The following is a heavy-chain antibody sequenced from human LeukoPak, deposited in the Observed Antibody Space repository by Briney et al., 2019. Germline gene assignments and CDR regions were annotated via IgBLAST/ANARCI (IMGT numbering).Heavy chain of an antibody. CDR2: IYHSGST. Sequence: SETLSLTCTVSGDSISSYYWSWIRQPPGKGLEWIGYIYHSGSTNYNPSLKSRVTISADTSKDQFSLKLASVTAADTAVYYCATGYSSTWYYFDYWGQGTLVTVSS. CDR3: ATGYSSTWYYFDY. D-gene: IGHD6-13*01. J-gene: IGHJ4*02. CDR1: GDSISSYY. V-gene: IGHV4-59*01.